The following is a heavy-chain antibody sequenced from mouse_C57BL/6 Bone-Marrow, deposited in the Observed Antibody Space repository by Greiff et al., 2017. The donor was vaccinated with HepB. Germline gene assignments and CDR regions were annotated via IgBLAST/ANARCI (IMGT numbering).Heavy chain of an antibody. Sequence: VQLQQSGAELVRPGASVKLSCTASGFNIKDDYMHWVKQRPEQGLEWIGWIEPENGDTEYASKFQGRATITADTSSNTAYLQLSSLTSEDTAVYYCTTSTGPYYAMDYWGQGTSVTVSS. D-gene: IGHD4-1*01. J-gene: IGHJ4*01. CDR2: IEPENGDT. CDR1: GFNIKDDY. V-gene: IGHV14-4*01. CDR3: TTSTGPYYAMDY.